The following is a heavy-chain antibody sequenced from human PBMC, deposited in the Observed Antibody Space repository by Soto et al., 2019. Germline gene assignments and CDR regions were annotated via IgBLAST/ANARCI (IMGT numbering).Heavy chain of an antibody. CDR3: AKDHYDFWSGYYLDYYSHYGKYV. Sequence: GGSLRLSCAASGFTFSSYGMHWVRQAPGKGLEWVAVISYDGSNKYYADSVKGRFTISRDNSKNTLYLQMNSLRAEDTAVYYCAKDHYDFWSGYYLDYYSHYGKYVWGQGTTVTVSS. D-gene: IGHD3-3*01. J-gene: IGHJ6*02. CDR1: GFTFSSYG. CDR2: ISYDGSNK. V-gene: IGHV3-30*18.